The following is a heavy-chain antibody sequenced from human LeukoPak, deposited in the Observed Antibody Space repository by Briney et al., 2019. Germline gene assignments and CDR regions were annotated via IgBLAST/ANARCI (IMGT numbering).Heavy chain of an antibody. CDR2: ISSSGGTI. Sequence: PGGPLRLSCAASGFTFSSYEMNWVRQAPGKGLEWVSYISSSGGTIYYADSSKGRFTISRDNAKNSLYLQMNSLRAEDTAVYYCARGFSVDYWGQGTLVTVSS. V-gene: IGHV3-48*03. D-gene: IGHD3-10*01. CDR1: GFTFSSYE. CDR3: ARGFSVDY. J-gene: IGHJ4*02.